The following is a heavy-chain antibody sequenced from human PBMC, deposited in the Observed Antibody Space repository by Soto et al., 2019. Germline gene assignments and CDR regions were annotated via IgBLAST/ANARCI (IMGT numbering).Heavy chain of an antibody. Sequence: SETLSLTCTVSGGSISRYYWSWIRQPPGKGLEWIGYIYYSETTNYNPSLKSRVTISVDTSQNQFSLKLRSVTAADTAVYYCARDLAKHGDETGYYYGMDVWGQGTTVTVSS. J-gene: IGHJ6*02. CDR1: GGSISRYY. D-gene: IGHD4-17*01. CDR2: IYYSETT. CDR3: ARDLAKHGDETGYYYGMDV. V-gene: IGHV4-59*01.